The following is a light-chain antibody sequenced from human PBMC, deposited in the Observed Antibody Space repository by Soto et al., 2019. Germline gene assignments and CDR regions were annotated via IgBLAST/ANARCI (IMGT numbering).Light chain of an antibody. V-gene: IGKV2-30*01. J-gene: IGKJ5*01. CDR1: QSLVYSDGNTY. CDR2: KVS. CDR3: MQGTHWVPAGIT. Sequence: DVVMTQSPLSLPVTLGQPASISCRSSQSLVYSDGNTYLNWFQQRPGQSPRRLIYKVSNRDSGVPDRFSGSGSGTDFTLKISRVEAEDVGVYYCMQGTHWVPAGITFGQGTRLEIK.